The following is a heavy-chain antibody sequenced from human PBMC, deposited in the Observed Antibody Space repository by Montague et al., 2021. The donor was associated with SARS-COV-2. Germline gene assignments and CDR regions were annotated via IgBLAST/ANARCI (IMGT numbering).Heavy chain of an antibody. CDR2: IYYSGST. D-gene: IGHD6-19*01. J-gene: IGHJ3*02. V-gene: IGHV4-59*01. CDR1: GGSISSYY. Sequence: SETLSLTCTVTGGSISSYYWSWIRQPPGKGLEWIGYIYYSGSTNYNPSRKRRVTISVDTSKNQFSLKLSSVTAADTAVYYCARGSGWMGNAFDIWGQGTMVTVSS. CDR3: ARGSGWMGNAFDI.